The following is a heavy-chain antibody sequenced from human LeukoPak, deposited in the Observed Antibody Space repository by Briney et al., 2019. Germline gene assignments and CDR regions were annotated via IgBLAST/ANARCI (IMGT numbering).Heavy chain of an antibody. CDR1: GGSISSSSYY. D-gene: IGHD3-9*01. Sequence: SETLSLTCTVSGGSISSSSYYWGWLRQPPGKGLEWIGSIYYSGSTYYNPSLKSRVTISVDTSKNQFSLKLSSVTAADTAAYYCARGGRYFDWLFVFDYWGQGTLVTVSS. CDR2: IYYSGST. V-gene: IGHV4-39*07. CDR3: ARGGRYFDWLFVFDY. J-gene: IGHJ4*02.